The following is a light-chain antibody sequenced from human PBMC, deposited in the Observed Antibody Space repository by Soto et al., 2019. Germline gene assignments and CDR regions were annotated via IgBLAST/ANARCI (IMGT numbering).Light chain of an antibody. CDR3: AAWDDSLSGPV. CDR1: SSNIGRNP. Sequence: QLVLTQPPSASGTPGQRVTISCSGSSSNIGRNPVYWYQQVPGTAPKLLFYTNDQRPSGVPDRFSGPKSGTSASLAISGLRSEDEADYYCAAWDDSLSGPVFGGGTKLTVL. CDR2: TND. V-gene: IGLV1-47*02. J-gene: IGLJ3*02.